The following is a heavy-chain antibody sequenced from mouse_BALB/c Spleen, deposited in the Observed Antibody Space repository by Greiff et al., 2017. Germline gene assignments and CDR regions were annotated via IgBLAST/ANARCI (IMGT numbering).Heavy chain of an antibody. CDR1: GYSITSDYA. CDR3: ARGRGNYLYYYAMDY. D-gene: IGHD2-1*01. CDR2: ISYSGST. J-gene: IGHJ4*01. V-gene: IGHV3-2*02. Sequence: EVKLQESGPGLVKPSQSLSLTCTVTGYSITSDYAWNWIRQFPGNKLEWMGYISYSGSTSYNPSLKSRISITRDTSKNQFFLQLNSVTTEDTATYYCARGRGNYLYYYAMDYWGQGTSVTVSS.